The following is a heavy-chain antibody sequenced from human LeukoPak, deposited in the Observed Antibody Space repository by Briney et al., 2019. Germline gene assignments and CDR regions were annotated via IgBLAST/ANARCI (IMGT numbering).Heavy chain of an antibody. CDR1: GGSISSDSYY. CDR3: ARLEYSGSYYWFDP. V-gene: IGHV4-39*01. Sequence: SETLSLTCTVSGGSISSDSYYWGWIRQPPGKGLEWIGNIYYSGSTYYNPSLKSRVTISVDTSKNQFSLKLSSVTAADTAVYYCARLEYSGSYYWFDPWGHGTLVTVSS. J-gene: IGHJ5*02. D-gene: IGHD1-26*01. CDR2: IYYSGST.